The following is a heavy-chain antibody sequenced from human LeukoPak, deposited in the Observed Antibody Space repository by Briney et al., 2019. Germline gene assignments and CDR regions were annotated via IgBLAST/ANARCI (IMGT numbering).Heavy chain of an antibody. J-gene: IGHJ4*02. CDR3: AKDSELGYDSSGSNFDY. CDR2: ISWNSGSI. D-gene: IGHD3-22*01. V-gene: IGHV3-9*01. CDR1: GFTFDDYA. Sequence: GRSLRLSCAASGFTFDDYATHWVRQAPGKGLEWVSGISWNSGSIGYADSVKGRFTISRDNAKNSLYLQMNSLRAEDTALYYCAKDSELGYDSSGSNFDYWGQGTLVTVSS.